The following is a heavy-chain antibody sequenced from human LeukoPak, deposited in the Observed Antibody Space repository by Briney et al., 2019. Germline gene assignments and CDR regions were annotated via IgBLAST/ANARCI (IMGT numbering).Heavy chain of an antibody. J-gene: IGHJ4*02. CDR3: ARHYRGLDY. V-gene: IGHV4-61*03. CDR2: IYNGGST. D-gene: IGHD4-23*01. CDR1: GASVNSDSYY. Sequence: KASETLSLTCTVSGASVNSDSYYWSWIRQPPGKGLEWVGHIYNGGSTNYNPSLKSRVTMSVDTSKNHFSVKLSSVTAADTAVYYCARHYRGLDYWGQGTLATVSS.